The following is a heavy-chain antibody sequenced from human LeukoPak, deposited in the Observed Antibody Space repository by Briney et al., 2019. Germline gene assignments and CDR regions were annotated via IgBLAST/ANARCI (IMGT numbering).Heavy chain of an antibody. Sequence: GGSLRLSCAASGFTFDDYGMSWVRQAPGKGLEWVSVIYSGGGTYYADSVKGRFTISRDKSKNTLYLQMNSLRAEDTAVYYCASDYYYGSGSFFTWGQGTLVTVSS. CDR2: IYSGGGT. CDR3: ASDYYYGSGSFFT. V-gene: IGHV3-66*01. J-gene: IGHJ4*02. D-gene: IGHD3-10*01. CDR1: GFTFDDYG.